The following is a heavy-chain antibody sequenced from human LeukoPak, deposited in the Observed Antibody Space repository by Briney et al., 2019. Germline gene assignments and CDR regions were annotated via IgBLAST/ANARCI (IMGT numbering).Heavy chain of an antibody. D-gene: IGHD5-12*01. V-gene: IGHV4-31*03. CDR1: GGSISSGGYY. CDR3: ARFDSGYDSNWFDP. CDR2: IYYSGST. Sequence: SETLSLTCTVSGGSISSGGYYWSWIRQHPGKGLEWIGYIYYSGSTYYNPSLKSRVTISVDTSKNQFSLKLSSVTAADTAVYYCARFDSGYDSNWFDPWGQGTLVTVSS. J-gene: IGHJ5*02.